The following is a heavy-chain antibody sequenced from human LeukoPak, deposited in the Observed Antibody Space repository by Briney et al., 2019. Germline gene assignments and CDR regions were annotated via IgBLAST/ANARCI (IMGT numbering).Heavy chain of an antibody. J-gene: IGHJ4*02. D-gene: IGHD6-19*01. CDR1: AFTFSSYW. CDR2: IKQDGSEK. V-gene: IGHV3-7*03. Sequence: GGSLRLSCAASAFTFSSYWMSWVRQAPGKGLEWVANIKQDGSEKHYVDSVKGRFTISRDNAKNSLYLQMNSLRAEDTAVYYCAREAVAGTYYFDYWGQGTLVTVSS. CDR3: AREAVAGTYYFDY.